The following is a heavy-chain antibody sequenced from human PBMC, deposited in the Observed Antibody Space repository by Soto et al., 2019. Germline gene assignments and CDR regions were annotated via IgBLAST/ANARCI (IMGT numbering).Heavy chain of an antibody. J-gene: IGHJ4*02. CDR3: TTYDYIWGSDRYSWAY. Sequence: TGGSLRLSWAAXGVPFTNAGMSXVXXXXXXXXESIPRVLSKADGGETHYAATVKDRFTISRDDSRNTLHLQMNSLRTEDTAVYYCTTYDYIWGSDRYSWAYWGQGALVSVXS. CDR1: GVPFTNAG. CDR2: VLSKADGGET. D-gene: IGHD3-16*02. V-gene: IGHV3-15*01.